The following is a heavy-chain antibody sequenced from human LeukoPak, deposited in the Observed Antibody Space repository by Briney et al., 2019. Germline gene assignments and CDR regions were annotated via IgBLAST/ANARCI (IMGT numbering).Heavy chain of an antibody. D-gene: IGHD3-22*01. CDR2: IWNDGSKK. CDR1: GFTFSSYG. CDR3: GRSPGRFSMKVGSPLDYGMDV. Sequence: GRSLRLSCAASGFTFSSYGMHWVRQAPGKGLEWMSVIWNDGSKKDYAESVKGRFIVSRDNFKNTLYLQMNSLRAEDTAVYHCGRSPGRFSMKVGSPLDYGMDVWGQGTTVTVSS. V-gene: IGHV3-33*01. J-gene: IGHJ6*02.